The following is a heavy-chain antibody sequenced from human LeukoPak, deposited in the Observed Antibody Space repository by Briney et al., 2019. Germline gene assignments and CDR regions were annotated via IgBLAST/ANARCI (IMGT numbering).Heavy chain of an antibody. CDR3: AGSIVGATYFDY. V-gene: IGHV4-31*03. CDR2: IYYSGST. J-gene: IGHJ4*02. Sequence: PSETLSLTCTVSGGSISSGGYYWSWIRQHPGKGLEWIGYIYYSGSTYYNPSLKSRVTISVDTSKNQFSLKLSSVTAADTAVYYCAGSIVGATYFDYWGQGTLVTVSS. D-gene: IGHD1-26*01. CDR1: GGSISSGGYY.